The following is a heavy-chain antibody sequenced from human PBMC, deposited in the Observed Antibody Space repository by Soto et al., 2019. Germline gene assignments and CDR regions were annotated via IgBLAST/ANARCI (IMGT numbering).Heavy chain of an antibody. V-gene: IGHV2-5*02. J-gene: IGHJ5*01. D-gene: IGHD2-15*01. CDR1: GFSLSTHGVG. CDR3: AHAMLYCTGGSCSTWFDS. CDR2: IYWDDDK. Sequence: QITLKESGTTRVKPTQTLTLTCTCSGFSLSTHGVGVGWVRQPAGKALEWLALIYWDDDKRYSASLNSRLTITKDTSKNQVVLTMTNMDPEDTATYYCAHAMLYCTGGSCSTWFDSWGQGTLVTVSS.